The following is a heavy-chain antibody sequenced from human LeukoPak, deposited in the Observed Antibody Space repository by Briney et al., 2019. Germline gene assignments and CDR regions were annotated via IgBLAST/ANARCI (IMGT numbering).Heavy chain of an antibody. J-gene: IGHJ4*02. V-gene: IGHV3-30*18. D-gene: IGHD3-10*01. CDR2: ISYDGSNK. CDR3: ANINYYGPTPPKN. CDR1: GFTFSSYG. Sequence: GGSLRLSCAASGFTFSSYGMHWVRQAPGKGLEWVAVISYDGSNKYYADSVKGRFTISRDNSKNTLYLQMNSLRAEDTAVYYRANINYYGPTPPKNWGQGTLVTVSS.